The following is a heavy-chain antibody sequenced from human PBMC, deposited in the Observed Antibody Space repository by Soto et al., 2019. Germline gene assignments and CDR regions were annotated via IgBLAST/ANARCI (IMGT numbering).Heavy chain of an antibody. J-gene: IGHJ5*02. CDR2: MNPNSGDT. CDR1: GDTFGSYD. D-gene: IGHD7-27*01. V-gene: IGHV1-18*01. Sequence: ASVKVSCKASGDTFGSYDINWVRQASGHGLVWMGWMNPNSGDTNYAQKLQGRVTMTTDTSTSTAYMELRSLRSDDTAVYYCARDSPPNYLWGQGTLVTVSS. CDR3: ARDSPPNYL.